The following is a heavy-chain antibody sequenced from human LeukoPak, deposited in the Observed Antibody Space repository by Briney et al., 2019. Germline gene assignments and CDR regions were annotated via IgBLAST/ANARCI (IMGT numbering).Heavy chain of an antibody. V-gene: IGHV4-34*01. J-gene: IGHJ5*02. CDR1: GGSFSGYY. CDR2: ISHSGST. CDR3: ARRRIPGRFDP. Sequence: PSETLSLTCAVYGGSFSGYYWSWIRQPPGKGLEWIGEISHSGSTNYNPSLKSRVTISVDTSKNQFSLKLSSVTAADTAVYYCARRRIPGRFDPWGQGTLVTVSS. D-gene: IGHD1-14*01.